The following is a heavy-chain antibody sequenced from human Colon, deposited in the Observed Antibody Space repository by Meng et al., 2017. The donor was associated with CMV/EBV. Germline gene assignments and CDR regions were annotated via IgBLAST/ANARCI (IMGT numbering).Heavy chain of an antibody. V-gene: IGHV3-30*02. Sequence: GGSLRLSCAASGFTFSTFGMHWVRQAPGKGLEWVAFIRYDGGKEYYGDSVRGRFTISRDTPKDTLYLEVNSLKTDDTAIYYCARDKGTGAFDYWGQGSLVTVSS. CDR1: GFTFSTFG. J-gene: IGHJ4*02. D-gene: IGHD3/OR15-3a*01. CDR2: IRYDGGKE. CDR3: ARDKGTGAFDY.